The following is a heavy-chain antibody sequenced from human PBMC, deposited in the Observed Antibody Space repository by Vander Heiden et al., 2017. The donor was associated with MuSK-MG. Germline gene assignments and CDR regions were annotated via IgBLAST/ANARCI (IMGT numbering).Heavy chain of an antibody. D-gene: IGHD6-19*01. CDR1: GFTFSNYG. CDR3: TIDAGSGWLSGSDY. CDR2: RSYSGTNE. J-gene: IGHJ4*02. Sequence: QVQLVESGGGVVKPGRSLRLSCAASGFTFSNYGMNWVRQCPGKGVEWVAARSYSGTNEDFADSGKGRFTISSDNSKQTLYLQMNSLRAEDTAVYYRTIDAGSGWLSGSDYWGEGNLVTVSS. V-gene: IGHV3-30*03.